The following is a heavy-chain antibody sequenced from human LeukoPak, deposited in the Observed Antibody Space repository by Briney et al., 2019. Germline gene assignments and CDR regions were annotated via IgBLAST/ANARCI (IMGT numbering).Heavy chain of an antibody. Sequence: GSSVKVSCKASGGTFNYYAVSWVRQAPGQGLEWMGWMNPNSGGTNYAQKFQGRVTMTRDTSISTAYMELSRLRSDDTAVYYCAICTSCYFPGYYYYMDVWGKGTTVTVSS. J-gene: IGHJ6*03. CDR3: AICTSCYFPGYYYYMDV. CDR1: GGTFNYYA. V-gene: IGHV1-2*02. D-gene: IGHD2-2*01. CDR2: MNPNSGGT.